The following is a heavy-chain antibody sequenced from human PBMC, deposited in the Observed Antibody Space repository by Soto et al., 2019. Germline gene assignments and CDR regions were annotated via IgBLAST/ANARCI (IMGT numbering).Heavy chain of an antibody. CDR2: ISSSSSYI. D-gene: IGHD6-19*01. Sequence: PGGSLRLSCAASGFTFSSYSMNWVRQAPGKGLEWVSSISSSSSYIYYADSVKGRFTISRDNAKNSLYLQMNSLRAEDTAVYYCARDGRSSGWSPKTYYYYGMDVWGQGTTVTVSS. J-gene: IGHJ6*02. CDR1: GFTFSSYS. V-gene: IGHV3-21*01. CDR3: ARDGRSSGWSPKTYYYYGMDV.